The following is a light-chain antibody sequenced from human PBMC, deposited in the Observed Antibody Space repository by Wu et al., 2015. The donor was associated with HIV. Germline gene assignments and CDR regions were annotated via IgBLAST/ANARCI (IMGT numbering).Light chain of an antibody. CDR2: ETS. Sequence: EIVMTQSPATLSVSPGQRVTLSCRASQTIANKLAWYQQRPGQGPRLLIYETSTRATGIPARFSGRGSGTEFTLTISDMQSEDLAVYYCQQYKNWPPFTFGQGTRL. V-gene: IGKV3-15*01. CDR3: QQYKNWPPFT. CDR1: QTIANK. J-gene: IGKJ5*01.